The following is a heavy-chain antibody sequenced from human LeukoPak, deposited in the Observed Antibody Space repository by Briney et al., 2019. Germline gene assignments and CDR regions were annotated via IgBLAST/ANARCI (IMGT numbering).Heavy chain of an antibody. CDR3: ARDYGDSTGGLSYFDY. V-gene: IGHV3-21*01. CDR1: GFTFSSYS. Sequence: GGSLRLSCAASGFTFSSYSMNWVRQAPGKGLEWVSSITSSSTYKYYADSVKGRFTISRDNSKNTLYLQMNSLRAEDTAVYYCARDYGDSTGGLSYFDYWGQGTLVTVSS. CDR2: ITSSSTYK. J-gene: IGHJ4*02. D-gene: IGHD4-17*01.